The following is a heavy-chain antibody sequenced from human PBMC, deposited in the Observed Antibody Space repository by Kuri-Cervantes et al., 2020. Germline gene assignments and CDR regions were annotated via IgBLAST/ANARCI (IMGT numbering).Heavy chain of an antibody. Sequence: SETLSLTCTVSGGSISSSSYYWSWIRQPPGKGLEWIGEINHSGSTNYNPSLKSRVTISVDTSKNQFSLKLSSVTAADTAVYYCARGGNGYGFGELDYWGQGTLVTVSS. CDR1: GGSISSSSYY. V-gene: IGHV4-39*07. D-gene: IGHD3-10*01. CDR2: INHSGST. J-gene: IGHJ4*02. CDR3: ARGGNGYGFGELDY.